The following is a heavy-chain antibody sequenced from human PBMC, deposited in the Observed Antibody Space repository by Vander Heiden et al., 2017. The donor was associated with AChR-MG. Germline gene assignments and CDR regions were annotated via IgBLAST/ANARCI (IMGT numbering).Heavy chain of an antibody. CDR3: ARGWAGRGVIGWFDP. J-gene: IGHJ5*02. Sequence: QVQLQESGPGLVKPSQTLSLTCTVSGGSISSGGYYWSWIRQHPGKGLEWIGYIYYSGSTYYNPSLKSRVTISVDTSKNQFSLKLSSVTAADTAVYYCARGWAGRGVIGWFDPWGQGTLVTVSS. D-gene: IGHD3-10*01. CDR2: IYYSGST. V-gene: IGHV4-31*03. CDR1: GGSISSGGYY.